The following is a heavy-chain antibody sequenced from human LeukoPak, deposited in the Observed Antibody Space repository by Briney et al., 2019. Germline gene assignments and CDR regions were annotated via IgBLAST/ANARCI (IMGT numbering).Heavy chain of an antibody. D-gene: IGHD2-21*01. CDR2: IIPIFGTA. CDR3: VWPNDAFDI. CDR1: GYTFNSYA. J-gene: IGHJ3*02. V-gene: IGHV1-69*05. Sequence: ASVKVSCKASGYTFNSYAMNWVRQAPGQGLEWMGGIIPIFGTANYAQRFQGRVTITTDESTSTAYMELSSLRSEDTAVYYCVWPNDAFDIWGQGTMVTVSS.